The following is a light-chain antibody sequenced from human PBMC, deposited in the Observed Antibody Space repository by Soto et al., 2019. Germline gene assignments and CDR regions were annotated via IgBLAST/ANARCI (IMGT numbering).Light chain of an antibody. CDR2: EVS. V-gene: IGLV2-14*01. CDR1: SSDVGGYNF. J-gene: IGLJ1*01. CDR3: SSYTISSTYV. Sequence: VLTQPASVSGSPGQSITISCTGTSSDVGGYNFVSWYQQHPGKAPKLMIYEVSNRPSGVSSRFSGSKSGNTASLTISGLQAEDEGDYYCSSYTISSTYVFGTGTKSPS.